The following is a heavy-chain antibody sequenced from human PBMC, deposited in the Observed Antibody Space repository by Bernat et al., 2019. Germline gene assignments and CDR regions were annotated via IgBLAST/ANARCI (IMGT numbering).Heavy chain of an antibody. Sequence: EVQLVESGGGLVQPGGSLRLSCAASGFTFSSYWMSWVRQAPGKGLEWVANIKQDGSEKYYVDSVKGRFTISRDNAKNSLYLQMNSLRAEDMAVYYCAREPSGGAFDYWGQGTLVTVSS. CDR2: IKQDGSEK. CDR3: AREPSGGAFDY. CDR1: GFTFSSYW. V-gene: IGHV3-7*01. D-gene: IGHD3-16*01. J-gene: IGHJ4*02.